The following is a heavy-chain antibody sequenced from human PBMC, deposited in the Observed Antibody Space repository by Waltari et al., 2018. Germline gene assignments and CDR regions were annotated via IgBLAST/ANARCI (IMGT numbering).Heavy chain of an antibody. CDR3: ARVWDADGDYEPFDY. CDR2: INAGNCNT. J-gene: IGHJ4*02. V-gene: IGHV1-3*01. CDR1: GYTFTSYA. Sequence: QVQLVQSGAEVKKPGASVKVSCKASGYTFTSYAMHWVRQAPGQRLEWMGWINAGNCNTKYSQKFQGRVTITRDTSASTAYMELSSLRSEDTAVYYCARVWDADGDYEPFDYWGQGTLVTVSS. D-gene: IGHD4-17*01.